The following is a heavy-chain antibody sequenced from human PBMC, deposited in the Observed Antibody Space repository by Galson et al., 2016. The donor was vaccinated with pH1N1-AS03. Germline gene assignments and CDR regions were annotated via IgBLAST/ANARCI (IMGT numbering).Heavy chain of an antibody. CDR3: ARGDSSGYSYMRRLVR. J-gene: IGHJ4*02. V-gene: IGHV3-48*01. CDR2: ISSGRSTI. Sequence: SLRLSCAASGFTFSSFSMIWVRQAPGKGLEWIAYISSGRSTISYAESVKGRFTISRDNVKSSLYLHLNSLGADDPAIYHCARGDSSGYSYMRRLVRWGQGTLVTVSS. D-gene: IGHD3-22*01. CDR1: GFTFSSFS.